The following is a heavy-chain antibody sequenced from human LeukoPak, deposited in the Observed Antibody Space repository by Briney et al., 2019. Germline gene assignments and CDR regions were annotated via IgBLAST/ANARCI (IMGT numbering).Heavy chain of an antibody. CDR3: ARDRQVIAARPVFDY. J-gene: IGHJ4*02. V-gene: IGHV4-39*07. CDR1: GGSISSSSYY. CDR2: IYYSGST. Sequence: SETLSLTCTVSGGSISSSSYYWGWIRQPPGKGLEWIGSIYYSGSTYYNPSLKSRVTISVDTSKNQFSLKLSSVTAADTAVYYCARDRQVIAARPVFDYWGQGTLVTVSS. D-gene: IGHD6-6*01.